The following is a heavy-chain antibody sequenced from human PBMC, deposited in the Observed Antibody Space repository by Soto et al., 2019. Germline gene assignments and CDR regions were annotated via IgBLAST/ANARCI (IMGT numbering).Heavy chain of an antibody. J-gene: IGHJ4*02. CDR2: MNPNSGNT. CDR3: AARILGYCSGGSCYDFDY. CDR1: GYTFTSYD. V-gene: IGHV1-8*01. Sequence: GASVKVSCKASGYTFTSYDINWVRQATGQGLEWMGWMNPNSGNTGYAQKFQDRVTMTRDTSISTAYMELSSLRSEDTAVYYCAARILGYCSGGSCYDFDYWGQGTLVTVSS. D-gene: IGHD2-15*01.